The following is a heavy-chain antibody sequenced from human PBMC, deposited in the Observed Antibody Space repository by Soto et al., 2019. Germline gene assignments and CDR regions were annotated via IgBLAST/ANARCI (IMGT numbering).Heavy chain of an antibody. J-gene: IGHJ4*02. V-gene: IGHV4-34*01. Sequence: QVQLQQWGAGLLKPSETLSLTCAVYGGSFSGYYWSWIRQPPGKGLEWIGEINHSGSTNYNPSLKSRVTISVDTSNNQFSLKLSSVTAADTAVYYCARIAEQLVSTNFDGGIRPNFDYWGQGTLVTVSS. CDR3: ARIAEQLVSTNFDGGIRPNFDY. CDR1: GGSFSGYY. CDR2: INHSGST. D-gene: IGHD6-6*01.